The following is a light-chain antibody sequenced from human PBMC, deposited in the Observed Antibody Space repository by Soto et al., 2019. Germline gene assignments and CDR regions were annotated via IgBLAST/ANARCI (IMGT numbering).Light chain of an antibody. CDR3: QQTYTSPYT. V-gene: IGKV1-39*01. CDR1: WSISTY. CDR2: AAS. J-gene: IGKJ2*01. Sequence: DIQMTQFPSSLSASVGDRVTITCRASWSISTYLNWYQQKPGKAPNLLIYAASSLQSGVPSRFSGSGSATDFTLTISSLQPEDFAIYYCQQTYTSPYTFGQGTKVEIK.